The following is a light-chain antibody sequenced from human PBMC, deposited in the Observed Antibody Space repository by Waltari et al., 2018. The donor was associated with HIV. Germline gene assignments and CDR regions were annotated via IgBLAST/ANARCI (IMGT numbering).Light chain of an antibody. CDR3: TSYEGKNNLV. Sequence: QSALPQPPSASGSPGTSLTISCTGTSTDVPTFNYVPWYQQHPGEAPKILIYEVNKRPSGVPDRFSGSKSGNTASLTVSGLQADDEADYYCTSYEGKNNLVFGGGTKLTVL. V-gene: IGLV2-8*01. J-gene: IGLJ2*01. CDR1: STDVPTFNY. CDR2: EVN.